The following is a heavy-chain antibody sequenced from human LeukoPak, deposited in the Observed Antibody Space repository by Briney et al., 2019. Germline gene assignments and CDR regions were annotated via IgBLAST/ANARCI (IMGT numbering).Heavy chain of an antibody. Sequence: ASVKLSCKASGYTFTGYYMHWVRQAPGQGLEWMGRINPNSGSTNYAQKFQGRVTITRDTSISTAYMELSRLRSDDTAVYYCARDRDYYGSGSYYNVVDYWGQGTLVTVSS. J-gene: IGHJ4*02. V-gene: IGHV1-2*06. CDR3: ARDRDYYGSGSYYNVVDY. CDR2: INPNSGST. CDR1: GYTFTGYY. D-gene: IGHD3-10*01.